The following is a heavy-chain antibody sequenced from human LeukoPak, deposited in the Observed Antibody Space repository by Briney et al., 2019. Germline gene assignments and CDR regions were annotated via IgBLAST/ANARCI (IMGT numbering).Heavy chain of an antibody. J-gene: IGHJ6*03. CDR3: ARGRISSWYYYMDV. CDR1: GGSFSGYY. Sequence: PSETLSLTCAVYGGSFSGYYWSWIRQPPGKGLEWFGEINHSGSTNYNPSLKSRVTISVDTSKNQFSLKLSSVTAADTAVYYCARGRISSWYYYMDVWGKGTTVTVSS. CDR2: INHSGST. V-gene: IGHV4-34*01. D-gene: IGHD6-13*01.